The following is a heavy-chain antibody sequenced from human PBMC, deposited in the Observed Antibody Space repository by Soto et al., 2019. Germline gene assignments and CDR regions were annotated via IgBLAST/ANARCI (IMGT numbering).Heavy chain of an antibody. Sequence: ASVKVSCKASGGTFSNHAISWVRQAPGQGLEWVGGIIPMFPTADYAQRFQGRVTITADDSTTTVYMELSGLRSEDTAMYHCARDDATYCGGDCYRYFYYGMDVWGQGTTVTVSS. CDR3: ARDDATYCGGDCYRYFYYGMDV. V-gene: IGHV1-69*13. D-gene: IGHD2-21*02. CDR1: GGTFSNHA. CDR2: IIPMFPTA. J-gene: IGHJ6*02.